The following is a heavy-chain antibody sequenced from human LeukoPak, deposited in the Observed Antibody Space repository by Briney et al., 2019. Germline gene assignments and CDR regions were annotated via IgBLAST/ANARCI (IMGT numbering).Heavy chain of an antibody. CDR1: GYTFTGYY. CDR2: INPNSGGT. V-gene: IGHV1-2*02. J-gene: IGHJ6*03. D-gene: IGHD3-9*01. Sequence: ASVKVSCKASGYTFTGYYMHWVRQAPGQGLEWMGWINPNSGGTNYAQKFQGRVTMTRDTSISTAYMELSRLRSDDTAVYYCATTSSFDYHYYYYYMDVWGKGTTVTVSS. CDR3: ATTSSFDYHYYYYYMDV.